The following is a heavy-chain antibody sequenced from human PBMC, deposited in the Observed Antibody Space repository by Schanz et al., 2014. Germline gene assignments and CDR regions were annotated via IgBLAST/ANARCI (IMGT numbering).Heavy chain of an antibody. D-gene: IGHD3-22*01. V-gene: IGHV1-18*04. J-gene: IGHJ5*02. Sequence: QVHLVQSGAEVHKPGASLKISCKASGYTFTNFFLHWVRQAPGQGLEWMGWISAYTNNTNYAQKVQGRVTMTTDTSTGTSYMELTSLRFDDTAVYYCAREVGLYDRGWFDPWGQGTLVTVSS. CDR2: ISAYTNNT. CDR3: AREVGLYDRGWFDP. CDR1: GYTFTNFF.